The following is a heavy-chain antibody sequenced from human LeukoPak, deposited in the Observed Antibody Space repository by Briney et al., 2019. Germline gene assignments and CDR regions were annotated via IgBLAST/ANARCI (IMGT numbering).Heavy chain of an antibody. D-gene: IGHD3-10*01. V-gene: IGHV3-21*01. J-gene: IGHJ3*02. Sequence: KPGGSLRLSCAASGFTFSSYSMNWVSQAPGKGLEWVSSISDSSSYIYYSDSVKGRFTISRDTAKNSLYLQMNSLRAEDTAVYYCAREGSMLRGVSAFDIWGQGTIVTVSS. CDR3: AREGSMLRGVSAFDI. CDR1: GFTFSSYS. CDR2: ISDSSSYI.